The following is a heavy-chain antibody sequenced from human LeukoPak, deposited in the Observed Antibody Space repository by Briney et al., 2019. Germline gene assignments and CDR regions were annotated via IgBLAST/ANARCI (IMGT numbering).Heavy chain of an antibody. J-gene: IGHJ4*02. D-gene: IGHD4-17*01. CDR2: ISSSSSYI. CDR1: GFTFSDHY. V-gene: IGHV3-21*01. Sequence: GGSLRLSCVASGFTFSDHYIDWVRQAPGKGLEWVSSISSSSSYIYYADSVKGRFTISRDNAKNSLYLQMNSLRAEDTAVYYCATTGYGDYYLDYWGQGTLVTVSS. CDR3: ATTGYGDYYLDY.